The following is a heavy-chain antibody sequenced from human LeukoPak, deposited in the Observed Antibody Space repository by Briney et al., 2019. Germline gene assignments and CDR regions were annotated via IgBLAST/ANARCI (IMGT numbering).Heavy chain of an antibody. D-gene: IGHD3-3*01. CDR2: ISATGSNT. Sequence: AGGSLRLSCAASGFNFRTYAMTWVRQAPGKGLEWVAGISATGSNTFYADSVKGRFTISRVNSKDTLYLQTNSLRAEDTAVYYCAKGPDYDFWSGSRNWFDPWGQGTLVTVSS. CDR1: GFNFRTYA. J-gene: IGHJ5*02. CDR3: AKGPDYDFWSGSRNWFDP. V-gene: IGHV3-23*01.